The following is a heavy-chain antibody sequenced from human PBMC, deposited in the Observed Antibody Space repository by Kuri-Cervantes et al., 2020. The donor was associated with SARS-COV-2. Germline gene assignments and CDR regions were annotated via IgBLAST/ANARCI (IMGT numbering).Heavy chain of an antibody. V-gene: IGHV3-23*01. CDR2: ISGSGGST. J-gene: IGHJ4*02. D-gene: IGHD6-19*01. Sequence: AGSLTLTCAVSGFTFSSYAMSWVRQAPGKGLEWISAISGSGGSTYYADSVKGRSIISRDNSKNTLYLQMNSLRAEDTAVYYCAKDGRSGWEDFDFWGQGTLVTVSS. CDR3: AKDGRSGWEDFDF. CDR1: GFTFSSYA.